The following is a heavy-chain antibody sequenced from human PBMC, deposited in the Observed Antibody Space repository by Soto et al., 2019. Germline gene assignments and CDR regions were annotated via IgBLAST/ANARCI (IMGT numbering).Heavy chain of an antibody. D-gene: IGHD2-21*02. CDR1: EFTFTSYA. CDR3: ARGSPGGDSVFDWYCDL. Sequence: QVQLVQSGAEVKKPGASVKVSCKASEFTFTSYAMHWVRQAPGQRLEWMGWINADNGNTKYSQKFQGRVTFTRDTSVTTAYMDVSSLRSEDTAVYFCARGSPGGDSVFDWYCDLWGRGTLVTVSS. CDR2: INADNGNT. V-gene: IGHV1-3*01. J-gene: IGHJ2*01.